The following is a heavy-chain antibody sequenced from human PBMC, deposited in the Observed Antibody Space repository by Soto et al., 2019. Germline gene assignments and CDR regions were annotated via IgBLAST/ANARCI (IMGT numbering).Heavy chain of an antibody. CDR2: IWYDGSNK. J-gene: IGHJ6*02. D-gene: IGHD3-10*01. V-gene: IGHV3-33*01. Sequence: GGSLGLSCAASGFTFSSYGMHWVRQAPGKGLEWVAVIWYDGSNKYYADSVKGRFTISRDNSKNTLYLQMNSLRAEDTVVYYCARDQGDYYGSGSYYNFSGYYYYGMEVWGQGTTVTVSS. CDR3: ARDQGDYYGSGSYYNFSGYYYYGMEV. CDR1: GFTFSSYG.